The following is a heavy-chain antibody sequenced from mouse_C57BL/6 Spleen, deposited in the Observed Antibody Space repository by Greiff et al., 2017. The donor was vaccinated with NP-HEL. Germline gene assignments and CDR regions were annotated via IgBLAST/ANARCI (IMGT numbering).Heavy chain of an antibody. J-gene: IGHJ1*03. D-gene: IGHD1-1*01. Sequence: VQLQQPGAELVKPGASVKMSCKASGYTFTSYWITWVKQRPGQGLEWIGDIYPGSGSTNYNEKFKSKATLTVDTSSSTAYMQLSSLTSEDSAVYYCARGFIPTVGGYFDVWGTGTTVTVSS. CDR1: GYTFTSYW. CDR3: ARGFIPTVGGYFDV. CDR2: IYPGSGST. V-gene: IGHV1-55*01.